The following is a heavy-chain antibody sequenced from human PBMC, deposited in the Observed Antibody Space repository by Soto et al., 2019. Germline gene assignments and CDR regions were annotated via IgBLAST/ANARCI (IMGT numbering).Heavy chain of an antibody. V-gene: IGHV4-39*01. CDR2: IYYSGST. J-gene: IGHJ6*02. Sequence: PSETLSLTCTVSGGSISSSSYYWGWIRQPPGKGLEWIGSIYYSGSTYYNPSLKSRVTISVDTSKNQFSLKLSSVTAADTAVYYSARHGDSGEWLFSVPSYWYYGMDVWGQGTTVTVSS. D-gene: IGHD3-3*01. CDR3: ARHGDSGEWLFSVPSYWYYGMDV. CDR1: GGSISSSSYY.